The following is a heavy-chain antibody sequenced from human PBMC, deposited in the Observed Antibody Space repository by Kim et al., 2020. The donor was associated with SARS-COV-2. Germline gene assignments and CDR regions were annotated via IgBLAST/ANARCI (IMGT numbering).Heavy chain of an antibody. Sequence: ASVKVSCKASGYTFTSYVMSWVRQAPGQGLEWMGWIDTNTGNPTYAQGFTGRFVFSLDTSVSTAYLQISSLKAEDTAVYYCARDVEVATFDYWGQGTLVTVSS. D-gene: IGHD5-12*01. V-gene: IGHV7-4-1*02. CDR3: ARDVEVATFDY. CDR2: IDTNTGNP. J-gene: IGHJ4*02. CDR1: GYTFTSYV.